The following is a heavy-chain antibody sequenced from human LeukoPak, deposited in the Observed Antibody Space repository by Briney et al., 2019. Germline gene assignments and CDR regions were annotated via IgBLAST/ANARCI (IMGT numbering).Heavy chain of an antibody. D-gene: IGHD2-21*02. CDR1: GFTFTTYW. Sequence: GGSLRLSCAASGFTFTTYWMTWVRQAPGKGLEWVANINQDGTEKYYVDSVKGRFTISRDNAKNSLYLQMNSLRAEDTAVYYCAREDVVVTAPYDYWGQGILVTVSS. V-gene: IGHV3-7*01. J-gene: IGHJ4*02. CDR2: INQDGTEK. CDR3: AREDVVVTAPYDY.